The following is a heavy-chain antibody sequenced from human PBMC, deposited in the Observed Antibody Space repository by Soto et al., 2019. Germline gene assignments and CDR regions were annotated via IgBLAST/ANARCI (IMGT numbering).Heavy chain of an antibody. CDR1: GGSISSYY. V-gene: IGHV4-59*01. D-gene: IGHD1-26*01. J-gene: IGHJ5*02. CDR3: ARCTKSGWFDP. CDR2: IYYSGST. Sequence: SETLSLTCTVSGGSISSYYWSWIRQPPGKGLEWIGYIYYSGSTNYNPSLKSRVTISVDTSKNQFSLKLSSVTAADTAVYYCARCTKSGWFDPWGQGTLVTVSS.